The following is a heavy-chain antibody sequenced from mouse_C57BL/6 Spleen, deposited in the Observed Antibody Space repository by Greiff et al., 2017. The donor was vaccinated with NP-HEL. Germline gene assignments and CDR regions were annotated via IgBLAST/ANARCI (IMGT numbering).Heavy chain of an antibody. CDR2: IYPRSGNT. CDR1: GYTFTSYG. V-gene: IGHV1-81*01. Sequence: VQLQQSGAELARPGASVKLSCKASGYTFTSYGISWVKQRTGQGLEWIGEIYPRSGNTYYNEKFKGKATLTADKSSSTAYMELRSLTSEDSAVYFCARGRNDGYYDFDYWGQGTTLTVSS. J-gene: IGHJ2*01. D-gene: IGHD2-3*01. CDR3: ARGRNDGYYDFDY.